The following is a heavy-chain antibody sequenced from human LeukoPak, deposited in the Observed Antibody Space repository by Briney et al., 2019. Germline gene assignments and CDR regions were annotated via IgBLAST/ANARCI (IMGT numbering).Heavy chain of an antibody. CDR2: ISYDGSNK. CDR3: AKELRGYSYGLRNNWFDP. CDR1: GFTFSSYG. V-gene: IGHV3-30*18. D-gene: IGHD5-18*01. Sequence: GRSLRLSCAASGFTFSSYGMHWVRQAPGKGLESVAVISYDGSNKYYADSVKGRFTISRDNSKNTLYLQMNSLRAEDTAVYYCAKELRGYSYGLRNNWFDPWGQGTLVTVSS. J-gene: IGHJ5*02.